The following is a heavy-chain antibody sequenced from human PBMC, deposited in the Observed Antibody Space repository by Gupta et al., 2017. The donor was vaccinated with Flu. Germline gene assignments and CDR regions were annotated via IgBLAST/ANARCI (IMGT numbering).Heavy chain of an antibody. CDR2: ISSGGRTI. CDR1: GVTPSDYY. D-gene: IGHD3-22*01. CDR3: ARDRIDSFSNYGMDV. J-gene: IGHJ6*02. V-gene: IGHV3-11*01. Sequence: QVRLVESGGGLVKPGGSLRLSCVASGVTPSDYYMSWIRQAPGKGLEWVSYISSGGRTINYADSVKGRFTISRDNAQESVYLQMNNLRAEDTAVYYCARDRIDSFSNYGMDVWGQGTTVTVSS.